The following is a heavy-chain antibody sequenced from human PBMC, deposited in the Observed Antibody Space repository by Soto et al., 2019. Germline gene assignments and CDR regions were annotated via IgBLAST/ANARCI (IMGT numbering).Heavy chain of an antibody. Sequence: GASVKVSCKASGYTLTTYGLSCVLQSPGQGLEWMGRINNVNTNYPQKFQGRVTMTTDTSTSTTFMELRSLTSDDTAVYYCARDHSRSYYYGMDVWGQGTTVTVSS. CDR3: ARDHSRSYYYGMDV. CDR2: INNVNT. V-gene: IGHV1-18*01. D-gene: IGHD4-4*01. CDR1: GYTLTTYG. J-gene: IGHJ6*02.